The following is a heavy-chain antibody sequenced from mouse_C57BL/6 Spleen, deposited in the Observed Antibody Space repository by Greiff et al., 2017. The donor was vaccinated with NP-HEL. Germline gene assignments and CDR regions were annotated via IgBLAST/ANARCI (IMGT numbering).Heavy chain of an antibody. Sequence: EVMLVESGGGLVKPGGSLKLSCAASGFTFSSYAMSWVRQTPEKRLEWVATISDGGSYTYYPDNVKGRFTISRDNAKNNLYLQMSHLKSEDTAMYYCARDTLSLWYFDVWGTGTTVTVSS. CDR2: ISDGGSYT. D-gene: IGHD1-1*02. CDR1: GFTFSSYA. CDR3: ARDTLSLWYFDV. V-gene: IGHV5-4*01. J-gene: IGHJ1*03.